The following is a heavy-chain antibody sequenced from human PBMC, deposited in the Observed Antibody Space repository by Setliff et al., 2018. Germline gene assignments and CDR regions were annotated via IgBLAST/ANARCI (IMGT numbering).Heavy chain of an antibody. Sequence: TLSLTCAVSGGSITSGSYYWSWIRQPAGEGLEWIGRLHTSGTTDYNPSLKGRVTISADTSTNHFSLKLTSVTAADTAVYYCARDNTIVGATDYWGQGALVTVSS. CDR3: ARDNTIVGATDY. CDR1: GGSITSGSYY. J-gene: IGHJ4*02. CDR2: LHTSGTT. V-gene: IGHV4-61*02. D-gene: IGHD1-26*01.